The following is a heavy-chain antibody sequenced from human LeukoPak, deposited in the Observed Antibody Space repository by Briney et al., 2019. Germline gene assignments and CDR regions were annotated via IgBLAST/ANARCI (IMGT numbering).Heavy chain of an antibody. CDR1: GFNVISNY. CDR2: IYRGGST. J-gene: IGHJ6*03. CDR3: ARGNGQQLVLDYYYYMDV. Sequence: GGSLRLSCAASGFNVISNYMSWVRQAPGQGLEWVSVIYRGGSTYYADSVKGRFSISRHNSKNTVSLQLNRLRPEDTAVYYCARGNGQQLVLDYYYYMDVWGKGTTVTVSS. D-gene: IGHD6-13*01. V-gene: IGHV3-53*04.